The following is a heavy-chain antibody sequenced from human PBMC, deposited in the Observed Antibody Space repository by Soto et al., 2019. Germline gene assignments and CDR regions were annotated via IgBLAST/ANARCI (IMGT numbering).Heavy chain of an antibody. CDR3: ARGDIVVVPAAIRGWFDP. Sequence: QVQLQESGPGLVKPSGTLSLTCAVSGGSISSSNWWSWVRQPPGKGLEWIGEIYHSGSTNYNPSLKSRVTTSVDKSKNQFSLKLSSVTAADTAVYYCARGDIVVVPAAIRGWFDPWGQGTLVTVSS. V-gene: IGHV4-4*02. CDR1: GGSISSSNW. J-gene: IGHJ5*02. CDR2: IYHSGST. D-gene: IGHD2-2*01.